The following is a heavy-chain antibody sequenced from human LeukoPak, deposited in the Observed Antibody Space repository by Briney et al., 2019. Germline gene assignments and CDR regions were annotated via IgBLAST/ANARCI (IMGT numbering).Heavy chain of an antibody. CDR1: GYTFTSYD. J-gene: IGHJ4*02. CDR2: MNPNSGNT. D-gene: IGHD6-13*01. CDR3: ARGSGIAAAGTAFN. Sequence: ASVKVSCKASGYTFTSYDINWVRQATGQGLEWMGWMNPNSGNTGYAQKFQGRVTMARNTSISTAYMELSSLRSEDTAVYYCARGSGIAAAGTAFNWGQGTLVTVSS. V-gene: IGHV1-8*01.